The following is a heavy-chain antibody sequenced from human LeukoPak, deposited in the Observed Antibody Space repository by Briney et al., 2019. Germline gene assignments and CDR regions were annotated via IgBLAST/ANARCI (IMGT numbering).Heavy chain of an antibody. CDR2: IWYDGSNK. Sequence: GGSLKLSCAASGFTFSGSAMDWVRQAPGKGLEWVAFIWYDGSNKYYADSVKGRFTISRDNSKNTLYLQMNSLRAEDTAVYYCARDSTPVSKSGYPPDYWGQGTLVTVSS. J-gene: IGHJ4*02. D-gene: IGHD5-18*01. V-gene: IGHV3-33*08. CDR3: ARDSTPVSKSGYPPDY. CDR1: GFTFSGSA.